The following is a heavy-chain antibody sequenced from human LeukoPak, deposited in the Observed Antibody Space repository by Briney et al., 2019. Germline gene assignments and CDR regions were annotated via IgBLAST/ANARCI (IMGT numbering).Heavy chain of an antibody. CDR3: AKDYDYSNYFDY. V-gene: IGHV3-33*06. CDR1: GFTFSSYG. J-gene: IGHJ4*02. Sequence: GGSLRLSCAASGFTFSSYGMHWVRQAPGKGLEWVAVMWYDGTNKYYADSVKGRFTISRDNSKNTLYLQMNSLRAEDTAVYYCAKDYDYSNYFDYWGQGTPVTVSS. D-gene: IGHD4-11*01. CDR2: MWYDGTNK.